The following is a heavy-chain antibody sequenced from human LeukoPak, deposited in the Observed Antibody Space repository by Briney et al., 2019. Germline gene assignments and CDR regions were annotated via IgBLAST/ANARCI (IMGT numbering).Heavy chain of an antibody. V-gene: IGHV3-30*04. Sequence: GGSLRLSCAASGFTFSSYAIHWVRQAPGKGLEWVAFISYDGNNKYYTDSVKGRFTISRDNSKNTLYLQMNSLRSEDTAVYYCAKSGSYSDYFDYWGQGTLVTVSS. J-gene: IGHJ4*02. CDR1: GFTFSSYA. D-gene: IGHD1-26*01. CDR3: AKSGSYSDYFDY. CDR2: ISYDGNNK.